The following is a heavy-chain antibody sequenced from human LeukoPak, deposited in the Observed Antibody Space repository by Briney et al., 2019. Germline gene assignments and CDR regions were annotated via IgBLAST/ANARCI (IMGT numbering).Heavy chain of an antibody. CDR2: ISYDGSKK. CDR1: GFTFSSYA. V-gene: IGHV3-30-3*01. Sequence: GESLRLSCAASGFTFSSYAMHWVRQAPGKGLEWVAVISYDGSKKYYADSVKGRFTISRDNSKNTLYLQMNSLRAEDTAVYYCARDKQLWLLGAFDIWGQGTMVTVSS. J-gene: IGHJ3*02. CDR3: ARDKQLWLLGAFDI. D-gene: IGHD5-18*01.